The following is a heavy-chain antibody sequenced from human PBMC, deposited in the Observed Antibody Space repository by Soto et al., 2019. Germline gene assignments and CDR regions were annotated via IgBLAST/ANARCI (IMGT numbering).Heavy chain of an antibody. CDR2: IYYSGSI. V-gene: IGHV4-39*01. CDR3: ARQSSGWYNWFDP. J-gene: IGHJ5*02. D-gene: IGHD6-19*01. CDR1: GGSISSSSYY. Sequence: QLQLQESGPGLVKPSETLSLTCSVSGGSISSSSYYWGWIRQPPGKGLEWIGSIYYSGSIHYNPSLKSRVPISVDTSKNQFSLKLSSVTAAETAVYYCARQSSGWYNWFDPWGQGTLVTVSS.